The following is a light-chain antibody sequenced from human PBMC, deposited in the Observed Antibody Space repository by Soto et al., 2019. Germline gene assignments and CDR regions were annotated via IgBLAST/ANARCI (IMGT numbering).Light chain of an antibody. J-gene: IGKJ4*01. CDR3: QQRSNWPPLT. Sequence: DFVMTHSPLSLPFTLVQPASISCSXSQIPLYSDGNTYLSWFQQRPGQAPRLLIYDASNRATGIPARFSGNGSGTDFTLTISSLEPEDFGVYYCQQRSNWPPLTFGGGTKVDIK. CDR1: QIPLYSDGNTY. V-gene: IGKV2-30*01. CDR2: DAS.